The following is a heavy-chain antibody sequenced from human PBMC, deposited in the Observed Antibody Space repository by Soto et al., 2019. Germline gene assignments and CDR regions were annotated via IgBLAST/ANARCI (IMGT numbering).Heavy chain of an antibody. CDR1: GFTFSNYD. D-gene: IGHD2-21*01. V-gene: IGHV3-13*01. J-gene: IGHJ4*02. CDR2: ISTAGNT. Sequence: EVQLVESGGDLVQPGGSLRLSCAASGFTFSNYDMHWVRQATGKGLEWVSTISTAGNTYSPGSVKGRFTISRENAKNSLYLQMNSLRVDDTAVYYCARGRDSGLYYFDYWGQGTLATVSS. CDR3: ARGRDSGLYYFDY.